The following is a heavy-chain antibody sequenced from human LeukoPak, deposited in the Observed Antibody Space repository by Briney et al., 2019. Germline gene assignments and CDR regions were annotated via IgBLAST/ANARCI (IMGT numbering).Heavy chain of an antibody. CDR1: GGSISSGSYY. J-gene: IGHJ4*02. V-gene: IGHV4-61*02. Sequence: SETLSLTCTVSGGSISSGSYYWIWIRQPAGKGLEWIGRIYTSGSTNYNPSLKSPITISVYTAKNQFSLKLSSVTAADTAVYYCAREGGKIAVAGYYFDYWGQGTLVTVSS. CDR2: IYTSGST. D-gene: IGHD6-19*01. CDR3: AREGGKIAVAGYYFDY.